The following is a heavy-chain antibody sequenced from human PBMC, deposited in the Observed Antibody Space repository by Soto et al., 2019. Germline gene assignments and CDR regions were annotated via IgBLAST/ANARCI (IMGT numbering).Heavy chain of an antibody. D-gene: IGHD2-15*01. CDR1: GYTLTGYW. V-gene: IGHV5-51*01. CDR2: INPGDSDT. Sequence: GESLKISCKGSGYTLTGYWIGWVRQMPGKGLEWMGIINPGDSDTRYSPSFQGQVTISVDKSIGTAYLQWSSLKASDTAMYYCARGAATGGMDVWGQGTTVTVSS. CDR3: ARGAATGGMDV. J-gene: IGHJ6*02.